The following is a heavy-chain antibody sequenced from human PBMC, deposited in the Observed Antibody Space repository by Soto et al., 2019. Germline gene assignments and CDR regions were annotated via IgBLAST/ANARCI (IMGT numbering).Heavy chain of an antibody. CDR3: AKALPDSSGFYYLDS. V-gene: IGHV3-23*01. J-gene: IGHJ4*02. CDR1: EFTFSTFP. Sequence: QSGGYLRLSCVSSEFTFSTFPMVWFRQAPGKGLEWVSTLSGATYYSDSVKVRFTISRDSSKNTLYLQMNSLTADDTDVYYCAKALPDSSGFYYLDSWGQGTLVTVSS. D-gene: IGHD3-22*01. CDR2: LSGAT.